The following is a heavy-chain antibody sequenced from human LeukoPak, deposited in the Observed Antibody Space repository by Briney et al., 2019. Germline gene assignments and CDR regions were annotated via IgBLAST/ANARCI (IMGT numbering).Heavy chain of an antibody. Sequence: GGSLRLSCAASGFTFSSYAMSWVRQAPGKGLEWVSAISGSGGSTWYADSVKGRFTISRDNSKNTLYVQMNSLRADDTAVYYCAKVPYSDYGSGRPPFMDVWGQGTTVAVSS. CDR3: AKVPYSDYGSGRPPFMDV. J-gene: IGHJ6*02. CDR2: ISGSGGST. V-gene: IGHV3-23*01. CDR1: GFTFSSYA. D-gene: IGHD3-10*01.